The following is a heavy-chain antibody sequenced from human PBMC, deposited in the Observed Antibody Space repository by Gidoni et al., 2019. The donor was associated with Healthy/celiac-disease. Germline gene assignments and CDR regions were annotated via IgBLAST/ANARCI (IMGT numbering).Heavy chain of an antibody. CDR1: GFTFSSYD. CDR3: ARAPYHTDAFDI. V-gene: IGHV3-13*01. CDR2: IGTAGDT. J-gene: IGHJ3*02. Sequence: EVQLVESGGGLVQPGGSLRLSCAASGFTFSSYDMHWVRQATGKGLEWVSAIGTAGDTYYPGSVKGRFTISRENAKNSLYLQMNSLRAGDTAVYYCARAPYHTDAFDIWGQGTMVTVSS. D-gene: IGHD3-3*01.